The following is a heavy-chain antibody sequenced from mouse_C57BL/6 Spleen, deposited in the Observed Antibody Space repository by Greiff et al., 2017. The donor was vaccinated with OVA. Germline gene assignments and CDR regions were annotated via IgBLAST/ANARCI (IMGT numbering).Heavy chain of an antibody. D-gene: IGHD1-1*01. Sequence: VQLQQPGAELVRPGSSVKLSCKASGYTFTSYWMHWVKQRPIQGLEWIGNIDPSDSETHYNQKFKDKATLTVDKSSSTAYMQLSSLTSEDSAVDYCARGDYGSPFDYWGQGTTLTVSS. V-gene: IGHV1-52*01. CDR3: ARGDYGSPFDY. CDR2: IDPSDSET. CDR1: GYTFTSYW. J-gene: IGHJ2*01.